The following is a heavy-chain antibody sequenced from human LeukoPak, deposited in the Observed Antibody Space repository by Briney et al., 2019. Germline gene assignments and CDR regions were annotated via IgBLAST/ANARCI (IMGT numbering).Heavy chain of an antibody. CDR1: GFPFSTHS. Sequence: PGGSLRLSCAASGFPFSTHSLNWVRQAPGKGLEWVSSISAGGDFVYYGDSVKGRFTMSRDNSKNTLYLQMSSLRAEDRAVYYCAKGALEWSYYFDYWGQGTLVTVSS. CDR3: AKGALEWSYYFDY. J-gene: IGHJ4*02. CDR2: ISAGGDFV. D-gene: IGHD3-3*01. V-gene: IGHV3-23*01.